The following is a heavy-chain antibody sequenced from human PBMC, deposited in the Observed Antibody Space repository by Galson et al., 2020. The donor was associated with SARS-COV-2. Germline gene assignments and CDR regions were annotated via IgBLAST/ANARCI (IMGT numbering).Heavy chain of an antibody. CDR3: ARDPGYTTNFSYYLDY. D-gene: IGHD5-12*01. Sequence: SETLSLTCTVSGGPFSIYYWSWLRQPAGKGPEWIGRMYPSGKTEYNPSLRSRVTMSVDTSRNQFSLRLSSVTAADTALYYCARDPGYTTNFSYYLDYWGPGILVTVSS. CDR2: MYPSGKT. V-gene: IGHV4-4*07. CDR1: GGPFSIYY. J-gene: IGHJ4*02.